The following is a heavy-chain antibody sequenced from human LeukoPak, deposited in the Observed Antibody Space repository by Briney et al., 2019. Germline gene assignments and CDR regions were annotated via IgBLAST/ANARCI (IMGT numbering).Heavy chain of an antibody. CDR1: GGSFSGYY. Sequence: SEILSLTCAVYGGSFSGYYWSWIRQPPGKGLEWIGEINHSGSTNYNPSLKSRVTISVDTSKNQFSLKLISVTAADTAVYYCARPPRSYSSSSRYYYYYMDVWGKGTTVTVSS. J-gene: IGHJ6*03. CDR2: INHSGST. V-gene: IGHV4-34*01. D-gene: IGHD6-6*01. CDR3: ARPPRSYSSSSRYYYYYMDV.